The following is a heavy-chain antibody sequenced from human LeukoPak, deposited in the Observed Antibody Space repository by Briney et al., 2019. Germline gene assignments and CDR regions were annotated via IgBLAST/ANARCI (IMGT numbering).Heavy chain of an antibody. CDR1: GFTFSSYG. D-gene: IGHD6-19*01. J-gene: IGHJ4*02. V-gene: IGHV3-30*18. Sequence: PGRSLRLSCAASGFTFSSYGMHWVRQAPGKGLEWVAVISYDGGNKYYADSVKGRFTISRDNSKNTLYLQMNSLRAEDTAVYYCAKDLGSGWYGSDYWGQGTLVTVSS. CDR2: ISYDGGNK. CDR3: AKDLGSGWYGSDY.